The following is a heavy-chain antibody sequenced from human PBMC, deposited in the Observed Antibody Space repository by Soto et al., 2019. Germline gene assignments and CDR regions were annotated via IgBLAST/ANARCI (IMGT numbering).Heavy chain of an antibody. J-gene: IGHJ4*02. D-gene: IGHD5-12*01. CDR3: AREGSYSAYNFAHGIQLWAFDF. Sequence: LLPISLTRTVVGGSSNTFYWSRVRQPAGKGLEWIGRIFSSGSTSFNPSLESRVAMSVDTSKNHFSLNLTSVTAADMAVYYCAREGSYSAYNFAHGIQLWAFDFWGQGALVTVSS. V-gene: IGHV4-4*07. CDR2: IFSSGST. CDR1: GGSSNTFY.